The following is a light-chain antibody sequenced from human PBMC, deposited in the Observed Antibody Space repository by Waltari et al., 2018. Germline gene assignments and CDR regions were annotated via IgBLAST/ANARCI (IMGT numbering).Light chain of an antibody. CDR1: QDISVF. J-gene: IGKJ3*01. CDR3: QQYDDLPPFT. CDR2: DAS. V-gene: IGKV1-33*01. Sequence: DLQMTQSPSSLSASLGDRVTITCQASQDISVFLNWYQQKPGEDPNLLIYDASILQAGVPARFSVGGSGTDFTLTISSLQPEDVATYDCQQYDDLPPFTFGPGTKVDRK.